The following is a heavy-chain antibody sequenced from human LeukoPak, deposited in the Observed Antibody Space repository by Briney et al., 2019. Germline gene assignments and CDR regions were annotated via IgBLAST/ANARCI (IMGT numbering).Heavy chain of an antibody. CDR1: GFTFSNYA. CDR3: AKRIPSWYYVDY. CDR2: ITGSGGGT. D-gene: IGHD2-15*01. Sequence: GGSLRLSCAASGFTFSNYAMTWVRQPPGEGLEWVSAITGSGGGTYYADSVKGRFTISRDNSKNTLYLQMNGMRAEDTAIYYCAKRIPSWYYVDYWGQGTLVTVSS. V-gene: IGHV3-23*01. J-gene: IGHJ4*02.